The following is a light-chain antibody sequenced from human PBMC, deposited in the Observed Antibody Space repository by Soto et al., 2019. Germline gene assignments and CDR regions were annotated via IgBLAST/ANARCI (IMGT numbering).Light chain of an antibody. Sequence: QSVLTQPASVSGTPGQSITISCTGSNSDVGIYDFVSWYQPHPGRAPKLIVSEVSHRPSGVSNRFSGSKSGNTASLTISGLQSEDEADYYCISYTSDDVRYVFGTGTKVTVL. CDR3: ISYTSDDVRYV. CDR2: EVS. J-gene: IGLJ1*01. CDR1: NSDVGIYDF. V-gene: IGLV2-14*01.